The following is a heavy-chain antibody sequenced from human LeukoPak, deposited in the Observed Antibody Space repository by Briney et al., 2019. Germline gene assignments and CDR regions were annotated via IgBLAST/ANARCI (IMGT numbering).Heavy chain of an antibody. CDR1: GFTVSSSY. D-gene: IGHD3-3*01. Sequence: GGSLRLSCAASGFTVSSSYMSWVRQAPGKGLHWVLVIYPSGSIYYADSVKGRFTVSRDNSKNTLYLQMSSLRSEDTAVYYCARGNFDLWSGYYNYSDHWGQGTLVTVSS. CDR3: ARGNFDLWSGYYNYSDH. J-gene: IGHJ4*02. CDR2: IYPSGSI. V-gene: IGHV3-53*01.